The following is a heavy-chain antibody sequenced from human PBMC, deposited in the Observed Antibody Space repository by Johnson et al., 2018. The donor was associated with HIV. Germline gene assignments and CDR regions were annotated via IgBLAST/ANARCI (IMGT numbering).Heavy chain of an antibody. CDR2: ISYDGSNK. CDR1: GFTFSSYG. V-gene: IGHV3-30*18. CDR3: AKGQSSGYPKDAFDI. Sequence: QVQLVESGGGVVQPGRSLRLSCAASGFTFSSYGMHWVRQAPGKGLEWVAVISYDGSNKYYADSVKGRFTISRDNSKNTLYLQMNSLRAEDTAVYYCAKGQSSGYPKDAFDIWGRGTIVIVSS. J-gene: IGHJ3*02. D-gene: IGHD3-22*01.